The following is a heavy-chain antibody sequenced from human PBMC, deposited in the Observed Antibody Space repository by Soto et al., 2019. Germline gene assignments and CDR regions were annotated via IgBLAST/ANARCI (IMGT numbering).Heavy chain of an antibody. CDR2: IDPRSGGT. J-gene: IGHJ4*02. V-gene: IGHV1-2*02. D-gene: IGHD1-26*01. CDR3: ATADDGIVPY. Sequence: HVQLVQSGTEVKKPGASVRVSCMVSGYPFTTYYIHWVRQAPGQGLEWMGWIDPRSGGTVYEQKFQCRVTMTRYTSSSTVYMDLRGLTFDEAALYCCATADDGIVPYWGPGRLVTVSS. CDR1: GYPFTTYY.